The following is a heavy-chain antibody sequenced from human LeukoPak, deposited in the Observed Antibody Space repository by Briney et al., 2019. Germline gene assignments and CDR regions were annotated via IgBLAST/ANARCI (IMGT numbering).Heavy chain of an antibody. CDR3: ARGPMVRGVFIRRSKSGYFDY. V-gene: IGHV3-23*01. D-gene: IGHD3-10*01. Sequence: QTGGSLRLSCAASGFTFSSYGMSWVRQAPGKGLEWVSAISGSGGSTYYADSVKGRFTISRDNSKNTPYLQMNSLRDEDTAVYYCARGPMVRGVFIRRSKSGYFDYWGQGTLVTVSS. J-gene: IGHJ4*02. CDR1: GFTFSSYG. CDR2: ISGSGGST.